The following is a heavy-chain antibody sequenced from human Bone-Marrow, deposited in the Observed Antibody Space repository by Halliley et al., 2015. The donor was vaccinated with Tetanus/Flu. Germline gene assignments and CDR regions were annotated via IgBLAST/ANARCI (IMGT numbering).Heavy chain of an antibody. D-gene: IGHD5-12*01. Sequence: SLRLSCAASGFTFSSNAMNWVRQAPGKGLEWVSCISSSTSYTYYGDSVQGRFTISRDNAKNSLFLQMNSLRAEDTAVYYCARGGHHNIVTADASAMDGWGQGTTVTDSS. CDR1: GFTFSSNA. CDR2: ISSSTSYT. J-gene: IGHJ6*02. V-gene: IGHV3-21*06. CDR3: ARGGHHNIVTADASAMDG.